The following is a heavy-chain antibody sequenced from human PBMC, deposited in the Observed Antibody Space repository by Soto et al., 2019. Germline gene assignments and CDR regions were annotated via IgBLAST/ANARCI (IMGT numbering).Heavy chain of an antibody. CDR3: ARALLWFGELSGVDY. CDR1: GGSISSGGYY. Sequence: SETLSLTCTVSGGSISSGGYYWSWIRQHPGKGLEWIGYIYYSGSTYYNPSLKSRVTISVDTSKNQFSLKLSSVTAADTAVYYCARALLWFGELSGVDYWGQGTLVTVSS. D-gene: IGHD3-10*01. V-gene: IGHV4-31*03. J-gene: IGHJ4*02. CDR2: IYYSGST.